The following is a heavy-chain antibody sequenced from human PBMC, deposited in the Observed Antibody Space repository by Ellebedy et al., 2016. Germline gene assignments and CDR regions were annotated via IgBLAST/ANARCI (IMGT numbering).Heavy chain of an antibody. J-gene: IGHJ4*02. CDR2: IAFTGAGT. CDR3: ARDGSEWSRDH. CDR1: GFTFSIAG. Sequence: GESLKISCGASGFTFSIAGMTWVRQAAGKGLEWVATIAFTGAGTYYADSVKGRFIISRDNTKNLVFLQMNSLGVEDTAVYYCARDGSEWSRDHWGQGTLVTVSS. D-gene: IGHD3-3*01. V-gene: IGHV3-21*06.